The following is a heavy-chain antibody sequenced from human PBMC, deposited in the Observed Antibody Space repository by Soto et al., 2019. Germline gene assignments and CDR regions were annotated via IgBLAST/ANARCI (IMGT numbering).Heavy chain of an antibody. D-gene: IGHD6-19*01. CDR2: INPSGGST. CDR1: GYTFTSYY. Sequence: QVQLVQSGAEVKKPGASVKVSCKASGYTFTSYYMHWVRQAPGQGLEWMGIINPSGGSTSYAQKFQGRVTMTRDTSTSTVYMELSSLRSEDTAVYYCAREGLPLAGPSSYDYWGQGTLVTVSS. J-gene: IGHJ4*02. CDR3: AREGLPLAGPSSYDY. V-gene: IGHV1-46*01.